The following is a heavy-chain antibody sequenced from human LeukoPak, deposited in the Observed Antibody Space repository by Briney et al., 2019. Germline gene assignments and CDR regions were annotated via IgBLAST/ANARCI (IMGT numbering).Heavy chain of an antibody. V-gene: IGHV4-39*01. D-gene: IGHD3-22*01. J-gene: IGHJ4*02. CDR2: IYSSGGT. Sequence: SENLSLTCTVSGGSISCASCYWGWIRQPPGKGLEWIGSIYSSGGTFYNPSLKSRVIIPVDTSKNQFSLTLTSVTAADTAMYYCARHNYYDSSGYYSSFDYWGQGTLVTVSS. CDR1: GGSISCASCY. CDR3: ARHNYYDSSGYYSSFDY.